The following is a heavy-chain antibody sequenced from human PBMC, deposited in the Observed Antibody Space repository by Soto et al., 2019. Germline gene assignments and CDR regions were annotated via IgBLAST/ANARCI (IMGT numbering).Heavy chain of an antibody. Sequence: GASVKVSCKSSGYTFTSYAISWVRQAPGQGLEWMGYISAYNGNTNYAQKLQGRVTMTTDTSTSTAYMELRSLRSDDTAVYYCARDWIIGSGWMKIDYWGQGTLVTVSS. J-gene: IGHJ4*02. CDR3: ARDWIIGSGWMKIDY. V-gene: IGHV1-18*01. CDR2: ISAYNGNT. D-gene: IGHD6-19*01. CDR1: GYTFTSYA.